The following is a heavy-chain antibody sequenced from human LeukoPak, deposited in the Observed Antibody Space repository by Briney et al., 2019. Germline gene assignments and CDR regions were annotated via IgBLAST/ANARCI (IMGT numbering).Heavy chain of an antibody. D-gene: IGHD1-26*01. CDR1: GGSISSGGYY. J-gene: IGHJ6*02. V-gene: IGHV4-31*03. CDR3: ASSLSGSYYFNGMDV. CDR2: IYYSGST. Sequence: SETLSLTCTVSGGSISSGGYYWSWIRQHPGKGLEWIGYIYYSGSTYYNPSLKSRVTISVDTSKNQFSLKLSSVTAADTAVYYCASSLSGSYYFNGMDVWGQGTRSPSP.